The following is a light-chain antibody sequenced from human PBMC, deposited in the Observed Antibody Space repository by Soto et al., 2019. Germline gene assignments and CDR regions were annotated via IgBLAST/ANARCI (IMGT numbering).Light chain of an antibody. Sequence: QSVLTQPRSVSGSPGQSVTISCTGSNDDVGAYNSVSWYQQHPGKAPKLIISDVSERPSGVPDRYSGSKSDNTASLTISGLQAEDEADYYCSSYAGSVVFGGGTNLTVL. CDR2: DVS. V-gene: IGLV2-11*01. J-gene: IGLJ2*01. CDR3: SSYAGSVV. CDR1: NDDVGAYNS.